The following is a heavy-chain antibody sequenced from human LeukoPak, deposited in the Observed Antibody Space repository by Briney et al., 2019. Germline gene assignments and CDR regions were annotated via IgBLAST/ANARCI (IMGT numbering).Heavy chain of an antibody. CDR1: GFTCSSYG. CDR2: ISYDGSNK. D-gene: IGHD3-10*01. Sequence: GGSLRLSCAASGFTCSSYGMHWVRQAPGKGLEWVAVISYDGSNKYYADSVKGRFTISRDNSKNTLYLQMNSLRAEDTAVYYCAKDRGWFGELIYWFDPWGQGTLVTVSS. CDR3: AKDRGWFGELIYWFDP. V-gene: IGHV3-30*18. J-gene: IGHJ5*02.